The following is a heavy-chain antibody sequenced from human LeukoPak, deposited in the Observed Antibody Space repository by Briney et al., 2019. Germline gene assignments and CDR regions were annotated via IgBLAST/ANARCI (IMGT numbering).Heavy chain of an antibody. CDR3: ARTDYDILTGYYGNFDY. CDR1: GGSFSGYY. V-gene: IGHV4-39*01. CDR2: IYYSGST. J-gene: IGHJ4*02. Sequence: SETLSLTCAVYGGSFSGYYWGWIRQPPGKGLEWIGSIYYSGSTYYNPSLKSRVTISVDTSKNQFSLKLSSVTAADTAVYYCARTDYDILTGYYGNFDYWGQGTLVTVSS. D-gene: IGHD3-9*01.